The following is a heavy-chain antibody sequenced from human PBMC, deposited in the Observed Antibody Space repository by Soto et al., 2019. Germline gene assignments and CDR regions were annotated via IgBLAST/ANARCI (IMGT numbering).Heavy chain of an antibody. J-gene: IGHJ4*02. D-gene: IGHD2-8*01. CDR2: ISYDGSNK. V-gene: IGHV3-30-3*01. CDR3: AREGIVLMVYAPHFDY. Sequence: GGSLRLSCAASGFTFSSYAMHWVRQAPGKGLEWVAVISYDGSNKYYADSVKGRFTISRDNSKNTLYLQMNSLRAEDTAVYYCAREGIVLMVYAPHFDYWGQGTLVTVSS. CDR1: GFTFSSYA.